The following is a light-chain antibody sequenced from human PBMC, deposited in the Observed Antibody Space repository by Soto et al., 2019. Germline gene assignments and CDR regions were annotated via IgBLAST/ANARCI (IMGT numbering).Light chain of an antibody. CDR2: DAF. CDR1: QTMSTW. CDR3: QRYDGY. J-gene: IGKJ2*01. V-gene: IGKV1-5*01. Sequence: DSQMTQSPSTLSASVGDRVTITCRASQTMSTWLAWYQQKPGKAPKLLIYDAFSLRSGVPSRFSGSGSGTEFTLTINSLQPDDFATYYCQRYDGYFGQGTKLEIK.